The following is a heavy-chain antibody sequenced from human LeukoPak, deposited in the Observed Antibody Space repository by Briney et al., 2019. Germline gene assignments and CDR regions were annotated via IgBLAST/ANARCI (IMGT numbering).Heavy chain of an antibody. CDR3: ARGNVTYYDFWSGYYSPYYYYYGMDV. D-gene: IGHD3-3*01. CDR1: GFTFSSYA. CDR2: IYSGGST. V-gene: IGHV3-66*01. J-gene: IGHJ6*02. Sequence: GGSLRLSCAASGFTFSSYAMSWVRQAPGKGLEWVSVIYSGGSTYYADSVKGRFTISRDNSKNTLYLQMNSLRAEDTAVYYCARGNVTYYDFWSGYYSPYYYYYGMDVWGQGTTVTVSS.